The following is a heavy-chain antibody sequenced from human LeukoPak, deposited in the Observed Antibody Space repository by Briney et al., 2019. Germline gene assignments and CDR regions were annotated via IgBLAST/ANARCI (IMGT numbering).Heavy chain of an antibody. Sequence: GASVKVSCKASGYTFTVYYMHWVRQAPGPGLEWMGWINPNSGGTNYAQKFQGRVTMTRDTSISTAYMELSRLRSDDTAVYYCARYLSANAFDIWGQGTMVTVSS. CDR2: INPNSGGT. V-gene: IGHV1-2*02. CDR1: GYTFTVYY. J-gene: IGHJ3*02. CDR3: ARYLSANAFDI.